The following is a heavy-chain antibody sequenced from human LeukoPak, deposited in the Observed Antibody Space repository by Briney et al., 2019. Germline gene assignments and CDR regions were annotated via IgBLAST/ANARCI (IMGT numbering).Heavy chain of an antibody. V-gene: IGHV3-9*01. CDR3: AKNYDILTGYYTSPFDY. D-gene: IGHD3-9*01. CDR1: GFTFDDYA. CDR2: ISWNSGSI. J-gene: IGHJ4*02. Sequence: PGRSLRLSCAASGFTFDDYAMHWVRQAPGKGLEWVSDISWNSGSIGYADSVKGRFTISRDNAKNSLYLQMNSLRAEGTALYYCAKNYDILTGYYTSPFDYWGQGTLVTVSS.